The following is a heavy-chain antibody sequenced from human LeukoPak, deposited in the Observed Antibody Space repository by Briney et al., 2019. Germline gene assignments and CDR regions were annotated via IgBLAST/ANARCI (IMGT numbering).Heavy chain of an antibody. D-gene: IGHD6-6*01. V-gene: IGHV5-51*01. CDR2: IYPGDSDT. CDR1: GYSFTNYW. J-gene: IGHJ4*02. CDR3: ARGRQGSSSGFDY. Sequence: GESLKISCKGSGYSFTNYWIGWVRQIPGKGLEWMGIIYPGDSDTRYSPSFQGQVTISADKSISTAYLQWSSLKASDTAMYYCARGRQGSSSGFDYWGQGTLVTVSS.